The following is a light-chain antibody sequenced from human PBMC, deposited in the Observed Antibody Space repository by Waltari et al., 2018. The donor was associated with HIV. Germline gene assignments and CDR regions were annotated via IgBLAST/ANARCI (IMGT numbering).Light chain of an antibody. J-gene: IGLJ2*01. CDR1: ANDVGGYNY. CDR2: DVT. Sequence: QSALTQPPSASGSPGQSVTISCPGTANDVGGYNYVSWYQLHPGKAPKLLIYDVTKRPSGVPDRFSGSKSGNTASLTVSGLQGDDEADYYCSSYAGSAVVFGGGTKLTVL. CDR3: SSYAGSAVV. V-gene: IGLV2-8*01.